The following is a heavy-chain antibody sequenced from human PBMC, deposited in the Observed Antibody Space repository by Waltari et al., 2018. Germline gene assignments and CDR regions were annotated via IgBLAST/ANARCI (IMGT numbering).Heavy chain of an antibody. J-gene: IGHJ4*02. V-gene: IGHV1-69*12. CDR2: INPLFGTT. CDR1: GDTFRRYA. D-gene: IGHD3-22*01. CDR3: ARSYYYDRRANYPSLGAFDS. Sequence: QVQLVQSGAEVKKPGSSVKVSCKASGDTFRRYAISWVRQAPGQGLEWMGGINPLFGTTNYAQKFQGRVTMTADEPTSTAYVELSSLKSEDTAVYFCARSYYYDRRANYPSLGAFDSWGQGTLVTVSS.